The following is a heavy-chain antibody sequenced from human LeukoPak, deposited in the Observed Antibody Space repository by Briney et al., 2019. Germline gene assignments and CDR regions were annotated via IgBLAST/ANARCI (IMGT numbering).Heavy chain of an antibody. D-gene: IGHD1-14*01. V-gene: IGHV4-31*03. J-gene: IGHJ6*02. CDR3: ARDEIPGKWAYYYYGMDV. CDR2: IYYGGST. Sequence: TAETLSLTCTVSGGSISSGGYYWSWIRQHPGKGLEWIGYIYYGGSTYYNPSLKSRVTISVDTSKNQFSLKLSSVTAADTAVYYCARDEIPGKWAYYYYGMDVWGQGTTVTVSS. CDR1: GGSISSGGYY.